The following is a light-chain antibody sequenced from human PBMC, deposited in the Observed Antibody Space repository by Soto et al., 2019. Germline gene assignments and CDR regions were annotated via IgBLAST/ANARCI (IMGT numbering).Light chain of an antibody. CDR2: KAS. V-gene: IGKV1-5*03. CDR1: QSISSW. J-gene: IGKJ1*01. Sequence: DIQMTQSPSTLSASVGDRVTITYRASQSISSWLAWYQQKPGKAPKLLIYKASSLESGVPSRFSGIGSGTEFTLTISSLQPDDFATYYCQPYNSYWTFGQGTKVEIK. CDR3: QPYNSYWT.